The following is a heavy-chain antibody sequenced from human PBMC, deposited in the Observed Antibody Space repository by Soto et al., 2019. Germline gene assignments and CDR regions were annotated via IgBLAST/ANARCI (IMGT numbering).Heavy chain of an antibody. J-gene: IGHJ6*02. CDR2: ISSSGSTI. V-gene: IGHV3-48*03. D-gene: IGHD6-6*01. Sequence: GGSLRLSCAASGFTFSSYEMNWVRQAPGKGLEWVSYISSSGSTIYYADSVKGRFTISRDNAKNSLYLQMNSLGAEDTAVYYCARDGLSSSFPYYYGMDVWGQGTTVTVSS. CDR1: GFTFSSYE. CDR3: ARDGLSSSFPYYYGMDV.